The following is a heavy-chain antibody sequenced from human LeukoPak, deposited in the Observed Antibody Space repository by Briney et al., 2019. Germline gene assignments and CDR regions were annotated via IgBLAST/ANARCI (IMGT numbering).Heavy chain of an antibody. V-gene: IGHV3-43*02. D-gene: IGHD3-3*01. CDR3: AKVRVGDSYYDLWSGYYYYYGMDV. CDR2: ISGDGGST. CDR1: GFTFDDYA. Sequence: PGGSLRLSCAASGFTFDDYAMHWVRQAPGKGLEWVSLISGDGGSTYYADSVKGRFTISRDNSKNSLYLQMNSLRTEDTALYYCAKVRVGDSYYDLWSGYYYYYGMDVWGQGTTVTVSS. J-gene: IGHJ6*02.